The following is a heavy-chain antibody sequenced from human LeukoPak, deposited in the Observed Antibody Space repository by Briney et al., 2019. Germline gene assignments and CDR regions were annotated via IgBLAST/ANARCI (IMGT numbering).Heavy chain of an antibody. D-gene: IGHD3-3*02. CDR2: LRHSGNT. CDR1: GDSITSRSY. J-gene: IGHJ4*02. CDR3: ARESSTTQTNLFDY. V-gene: IGHV4-59*11. Sequence: SETLSLTCTVSGDSITSRSYWSWIRQPPGRGLEWIGYLRHSGNTNHNSSFRGRVTFSLDTSKNQFSLILRSVTAADTAIYFCARESSTTQTNLFDYWGQGTLVTVSS.